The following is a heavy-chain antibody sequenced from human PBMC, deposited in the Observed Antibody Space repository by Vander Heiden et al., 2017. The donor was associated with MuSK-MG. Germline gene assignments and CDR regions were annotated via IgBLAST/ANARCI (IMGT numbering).Heavy chain of an antibody. CDR1: GFTFATAW. Sequence: EVQLVESGGGLVKTGGSLRLSCAASGFTFATAWMNWVRQAPGKGLEWVGHIKSKTDGGRTDYAAPVKGRFTISRDDSKNTVSLQMDGLKTEDTAVYYCTTDVWGSRGSDFWGQGTLVIVSS. CDR3: TTDVWGSRGSDF. CDR2: IKSKTDGGRT. J-gene: IGHJ4*02. D-gene: IGHD6-19*01. V-gene: IGHV3-15*01.